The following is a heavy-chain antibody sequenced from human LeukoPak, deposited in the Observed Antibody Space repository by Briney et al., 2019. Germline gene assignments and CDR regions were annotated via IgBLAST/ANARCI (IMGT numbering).Heavy chain of an antibody. J-gene: IGHJ3*02. CDR3: ARQGGITMIVVVIQDAFDI. CDR1: GGSISSSSYY. Sequence: SETLSLTCTVSGGSISSSSYYWGWIRQPPGKGLEWIGSVYYSGTTYYNPSLKSRVTISVDTSKNQSSLKLSSVTAADTAVYYCARQGGITMIVVVIQDAFDIWGQGTMVTVSS. D-gene: IGHD3-22*01. V-gene: IGHV4-39*01. CDR2: VYYSGTT.